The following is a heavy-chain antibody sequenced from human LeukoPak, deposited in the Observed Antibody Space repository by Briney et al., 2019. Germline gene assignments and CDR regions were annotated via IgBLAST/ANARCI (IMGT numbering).Heavy chain of an antibody. D-gene: IGHD6-13*01. Sequence: SQTLSLTCNVSGGSIDSSDSFWGWIRQSPGKGLEWMGRIENRGTPHYSPTLKSRLTISIDTSKNQFSLHLRSVTAADTAVYYCARHSWGIAAAGTGLDYWGQGTLVTVSS. CDR2: IENRGTP. CDR3: ARHSWGIAAAGTGLDY. J-gene: IGHJ4*02. CDR1: GGSIDSSDSF. V-gene: IGHV4-30-4*08.